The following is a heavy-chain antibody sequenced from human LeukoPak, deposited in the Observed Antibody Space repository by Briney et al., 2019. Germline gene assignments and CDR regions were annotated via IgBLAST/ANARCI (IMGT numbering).Heavy chain of an antibody. J-gene: IGHJ3*01. Sequence: ASVKVSCRASGYTFTDYYMHWVRQAPGQGLEWMGWIIPNSGGTNYAQNFQGRVSMTRDTSITTAYMELSRLRSDDTAVYYCARGLPAPEGLHAFDVWGQGTMVTVSS. CDR1: GYTFTDYY. D-gene: IGHD2-2*01. CDR3: ARGLPAPEGLHAFDV. CDR2: IIPNSGGT. V-gene: IGHV1-2*02.